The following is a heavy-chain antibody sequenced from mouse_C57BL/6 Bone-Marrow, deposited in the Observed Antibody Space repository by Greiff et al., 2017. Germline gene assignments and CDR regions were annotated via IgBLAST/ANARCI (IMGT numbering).Heavy chain of an antibody. CDR1: GFTFNTYA. CDR2: IRSKSSNYAT. D-gene: IGHD2-4*01. Sequence: EVQLVESGGGLVQPKGSLKLSCAAPGFTFNTYAMHWVCQAPGKGLEWVARIRSKSSNYATYYADSVKDRFTISRDDSQSMLYLQMNNLKTEDTAMYYCVRERDYDCGFAYWGQGTLVTVSA. J-gene: IGHJ3*01. CDR3: VRERDYDCGFAY. V-gene: IGHV10-3*01.